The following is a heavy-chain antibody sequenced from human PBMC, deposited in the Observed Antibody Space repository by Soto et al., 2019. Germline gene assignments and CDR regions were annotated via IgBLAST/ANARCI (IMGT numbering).Heavy chain of an antibody. J-gene: IGHJ3*02. CDR2: IYYSGST. CDR3: ARLLTRVDMVATWAGAFDI. V-gene: IGHV4-59*08. D-gene: IGHD5-12*01. CDR1: GGSISSYY. Sequence: SETLSLTCTVSGGSISSYYWSWIRQPPGKGLEWIGYIYYSGSTNYNPSLKSRVTISVDTSKNQFSLKLSSVTAADTAVYYCARLLTRVDMVATWAGAFDIWGQGTMVTVSS.